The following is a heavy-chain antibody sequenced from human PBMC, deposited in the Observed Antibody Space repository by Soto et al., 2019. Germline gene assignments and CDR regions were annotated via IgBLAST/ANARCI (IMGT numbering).Heavy chain of an antibody. J-gene: IGHJ4*02. CDR1: GYSFACFW. D-gene: IGHD3-22*01. CDR3: ARQIYDSDTGPNFQYYFDS. Sequence: GESLKIFCNGSGYSFACFWITLVRQKPWKGLEWMGRIDPSDSQTYYSPSFRGHVTISVTKSITTVFLQWSSLRASDTAMYYCARQIYDSDTGPNFQYYFDSWGQGTPVTVYS. V-gene: IGHV5-10-1*01. CDR2: IDPSDSQT.